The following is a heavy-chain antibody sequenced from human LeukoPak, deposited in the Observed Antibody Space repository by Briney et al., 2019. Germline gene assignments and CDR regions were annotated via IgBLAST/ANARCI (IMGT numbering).Heavy chain of an antibody. CDR1: GFSFSSYG. V-gene: IGHV3-30*02. Sequence: GGSLRLSCAASGFSFSSYGMHWVRQAPGKGLEWVTFIRYDGSNKYYVDSVKGRFTISRDNSKNTLYLQMNSLRTEDTAAYYCAKDSSGSSWYWDYWGQGTLVTVSS. D-gene: IGHD6-13*01. CDR2: IRYDGSNK. J-gene: IGHJ4*02. CDR3: AKDSSGSSWYWDY.